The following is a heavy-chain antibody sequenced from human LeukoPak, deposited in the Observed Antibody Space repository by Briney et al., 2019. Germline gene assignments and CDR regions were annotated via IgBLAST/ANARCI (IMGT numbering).Heavy chain of an antibody. Sequence: SETLSLTCTVSGGSISSSSYYWSWIRQPPGKGLEWIGEINHSGSTNYNPSLKSRVTISVDTSKNQFSLKLSSVTAADTAVYYCARRDPVALYWGQGTLVTVSS. J-gene: IGHJ4*02. CDR3: ARRDPVALY. CDR1: GGSISSSSYY. D-gene: IGHD5-12*01. V-gene: IGHV4-39*07. CDR2: INHSGST.